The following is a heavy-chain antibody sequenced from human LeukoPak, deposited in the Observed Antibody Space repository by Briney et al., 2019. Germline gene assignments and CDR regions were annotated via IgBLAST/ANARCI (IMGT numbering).Heavy chain of an antibody. D-gene: IGHD2-15*01. J-gene: IGHJ3*02. CDR1: GGSINSYY. V-gene: IGHV4-59*08. CDR2: IYYSGST. Sequence: SSETLSLTCTVSGGSINSYYWSWIRQPPGKGLEWIGYIYYSGSTNYNPSLKSRVTISVDTTNNKFSLKLTSWTAADTAVYYCVRHLSAGRPAFDIWDQGTMVTVSS. CDR3: VRHLSAGRPAFDI.